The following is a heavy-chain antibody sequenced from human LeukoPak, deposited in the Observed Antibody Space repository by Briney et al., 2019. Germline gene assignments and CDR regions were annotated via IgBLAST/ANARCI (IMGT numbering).Heavy chain of an antibody. D-gene: IGHD6-13*01. CDR3: ARPIAAAGYYYGMDV. CDR1: GFTFSDYY. V-gene: IGHV3-11*01. Sequence: GGSLRLSCAASGFTFSDYYMNWIRQAPGKGLEWVSYISSSGSTIYYADSVKGRFTISRDNAKNSLYLQMNSLRAEDTAVYYCARPIAAAGYYYGMDVWGQGTTVTVSS. J-gene: IGHJ6*02. CDR2: ISSSGSTI.